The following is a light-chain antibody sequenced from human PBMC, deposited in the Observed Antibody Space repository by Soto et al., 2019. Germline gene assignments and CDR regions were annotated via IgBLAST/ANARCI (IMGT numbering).Light chain of an antibody. CDR1: QDIRTE. CDR2: ASS. Sequence: AIQMTQSPSSLSASVGDKVTITCRASQDIRTELGWYQQKPGKAPKLLIYASSTLQSGVPSRFSGSGPGTDFTLTISSLQPEDFATYYCLQDSKYPRTFGQGTKVDIK. J-gene: IGKJ1*01. V-gene: IGKV1-6*01. CDR3: LQDSKYPRT.